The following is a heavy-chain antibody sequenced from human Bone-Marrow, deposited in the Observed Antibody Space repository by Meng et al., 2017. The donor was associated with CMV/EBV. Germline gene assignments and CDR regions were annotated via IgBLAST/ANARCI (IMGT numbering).Heavy chain of an antibody. CDR3: ARDLGHGWSSYFDY. CDR1: GFTFSSYW. V-gene: IGHV3-7*01. D-gene: IGHD6-19*01. CDR2: IKQGGSEK. J-gene: IGHJ4*02. Sequence: GGSLRLSCAASGFTFSSYWMSWVRQAPGKGLEWVANIKQGGSEKYYVDSVKGRFTISRDNAKNSLYLQMNSLRAEDTAVYYCARDLGHGWSSYFDYWGQGTLVTVSS.